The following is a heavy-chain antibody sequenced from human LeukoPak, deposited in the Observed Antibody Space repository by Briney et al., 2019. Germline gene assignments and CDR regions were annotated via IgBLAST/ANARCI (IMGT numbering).Heavy chain of an antibody. V-gene: IGHV4-59*01. CDR1: GGSISSYY. J-gene: IGHJ4*02. D-gene: IGHD3-22*01. CDR2: IYYSGST. CDR3: ARVDDSSGYYYFDY. Sequence: SETLSLTCTVSGGSISSYYWSWIRQPPGEGLEWIGYIYYSGSTNYNPSLKSRVTISVDTSKNQFSLKLSSVTAADTAVYYCARVDDSSGYYYFDYWGQGTLVTVSS.